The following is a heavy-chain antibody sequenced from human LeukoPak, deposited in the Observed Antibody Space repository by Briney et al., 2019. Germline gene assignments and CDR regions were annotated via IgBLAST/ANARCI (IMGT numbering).Heavy chain of an antibody. J-gene: IGHJ6*02. CDR2: IYYSGST. V-gene: IGHV4-31*03. CDR1: GGSISSGGYY. CDR3: ARDQAGYYYYYGMDV. Sequence: SETLSLTCTVSGGSISSGGYYWSWIRQHPGKGLEWIGYIYYSGSTNYNPSLKSRVTISVDTSKNQFSLKLSSVTAADTAVYYCARDQAGYYYYYGMDVWGQGTTVTVSS.